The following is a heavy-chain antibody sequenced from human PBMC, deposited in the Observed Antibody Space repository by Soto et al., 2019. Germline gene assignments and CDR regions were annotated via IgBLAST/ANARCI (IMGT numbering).Heavy chain of an antibody. V-gene: IGHV2-5*02. CDR3: ARVTRCVYDLGRLWEKFAY. CDR1: GFSLSTYGMG. CDR2: IYWDDDK. Sequence: QITVKESGLTLVKPTETLTLTCTFSGFSLSTYGMGVGWIRQPPGKALEWLALIYWDDDKRYSPSLRSRLTITKATSKNQVDLTMTNMDPVDTATYYCARVTRCVYDLGRLWEKFAYWGQGALVTVSS. D-gene: IGHD5-12*01. J-gene: IGHJ4*02.